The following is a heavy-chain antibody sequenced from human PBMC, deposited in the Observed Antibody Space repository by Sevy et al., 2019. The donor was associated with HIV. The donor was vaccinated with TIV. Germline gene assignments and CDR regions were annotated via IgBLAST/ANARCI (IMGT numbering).Heavy chain of an antibody. CDR1: GFTFGDYA. V-gene: IGHV3-49*04. Sequence: GGSLRLSCTTSGFTFGDYAMSWVRQAPGKGLEWVAFLKSKAYGGTLDYAASVKGRFTISRDDSKSIAHLQMNDLKTEDTAIYYSTRWKGPQSIFDYRGQGALVTVSS. CDR3: TRWKGPQSIFDY. J-gene: IGHJ4*02. CDR2: LKSKAYGGTL. D-gene: IGHD1-1*01.